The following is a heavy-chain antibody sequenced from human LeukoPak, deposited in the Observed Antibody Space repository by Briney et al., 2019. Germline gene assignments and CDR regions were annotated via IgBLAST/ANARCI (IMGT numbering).Heavy chain of an antibody. J-gene: IGHJ4*02. CDR1: GDSISSSRFY. D-gene: IGHD1-26*01. V-gene: IGHV4-39*01. CDR2: ILYTGRT. Sequence: SEALSLTCTVSGDSISSSRFYWAWILQPRGKGLEWIGSILYTGRTFYNPSLKSRVTISVDTSKNQFSLRLGSVTASDTAVYYCARRDVGATIDYWGQGTLVTVSS. CDR3: ARRDVGATIDY.